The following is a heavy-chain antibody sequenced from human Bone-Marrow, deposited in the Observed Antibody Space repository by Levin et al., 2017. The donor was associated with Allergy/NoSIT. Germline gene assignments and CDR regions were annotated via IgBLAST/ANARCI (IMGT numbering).Heavy chain of an antibody. Sequence: GGSLRLSCAASGFIFSTFGMHWVRQAPGKGLEWVALVSYDGSEKYYRDSVKGRFTISRDNSKSTLYLQMSGLRAEDTAVYFCVKADGPVAGTLKFDYWGQGTLVTVSS. CDR2: VSYDGSEK. CDR3: VKADGPVAGTLKFDY. V-gene: IGHV3-30*18. CDR1: GFIFSTFG. D-gene: IGHD6-19*01. J-gene: IGHJ4*02.